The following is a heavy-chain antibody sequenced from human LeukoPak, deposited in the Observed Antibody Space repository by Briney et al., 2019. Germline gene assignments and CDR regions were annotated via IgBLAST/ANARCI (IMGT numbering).Heavy chain of an antibody. CDR2: ISSSRSYI. J-gene: IGHJ6*03. Sequence: GGSLRLSCAASGFTFSSYSMNWVRQAPGKGLEWVSFISSSRSYIYYADSVKGRFTISRDNAKNSLYLQMNSLRAEDTAVYYCARGREEMATILYYYYMDVWGKGTTVTISS. V-gene: IGHV3-21*01. CDR1: GFTFSSYS. CDR3: ARGREEMATILYYYYMDV. D-gene: IGHD5-24*01.